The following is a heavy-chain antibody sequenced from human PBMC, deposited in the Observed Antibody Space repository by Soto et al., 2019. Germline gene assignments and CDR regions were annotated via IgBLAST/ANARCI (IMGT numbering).Heavy chain of an antibody. J-gene: IGHJ5*02. CDR1: GGSISSGGYS. V-gene: IGHV4-30-2*01. CDR3: ARVFGWNHPWFDP. Sequence: PSETLSLTCAVSGGSISSGGYSWSWIRQPPGKGLEWIGYIYHSGSTYYNPPLKSRVTISVDRSKNQFSLKLSSVTAADTAVYYCARVFGWNHPWFDPWGQGTLVTVSS. D-gene: IGHD1-1*01. CDR2: IYHSGST.